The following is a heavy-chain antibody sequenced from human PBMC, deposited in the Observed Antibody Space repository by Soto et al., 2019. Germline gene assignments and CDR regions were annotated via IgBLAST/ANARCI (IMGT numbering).Heavy chain of an antibody. D-gene: IGHD5-12*01. Sequence: SETLSLTCTVSGGSISSGDYYWSWIRQPPGKGLEWIGYIYYSGSTYYNPSLKSRVTISVDTSKNQFSLKLSSVTAADTAVYYCARGPYSGYDYYFDYWGQGTLVTVSS. J-gene: IGHJ4*02. CDR1: GGSISSGDYY. V-gene: IGHV4-30-4*01. CDR2: IYYSGST. CDR3: ARGPYSGYDYYFDY.